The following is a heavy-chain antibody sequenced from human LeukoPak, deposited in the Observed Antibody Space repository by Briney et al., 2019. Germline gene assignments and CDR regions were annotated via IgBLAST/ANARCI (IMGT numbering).Heavy chain of an antibody. CDR1: GGSISSYY. CDR3: ARSTIAARPGVVGWFDP. V-gene: IGHV4-59*01. CDR2: IYYSGST. Sequence: PSETLSLTCTVSGGSISSYYWSWLRQPPGKGLEWIGYIYYSGSTNYNPSLKSRVTISVDTSKNQFSLKLSSVTAADTAVYYCARSTIAARPGVVGWFDPWGQGTLVTVSS. D-gene: IGHD6-6*01. J-gene: IGHJ5*02.